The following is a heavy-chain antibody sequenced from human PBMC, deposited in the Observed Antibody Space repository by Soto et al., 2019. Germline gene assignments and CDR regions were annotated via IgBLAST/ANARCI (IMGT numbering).Heavy chain of an antibody. V-gene: IGHV1-2*04. CDR3: AIGCCCITSCYVGPCYYYYKDV. Sequence: ASVKVSCKASGYTFTGYYMHWVRQAPGQGLEWMGWINPNSGGTNYAQKFQGWVTMTRDTSISTAYMELSRLRSDDTAVYYCAIGCCCITSCYVGPCYYYYKDVWGKGITVTVSS. CDR2: INPNSGGT. CDR1: GYTFTGYY. J-gene: IGHJ6*03. D-gene: IGHD2-2*03.